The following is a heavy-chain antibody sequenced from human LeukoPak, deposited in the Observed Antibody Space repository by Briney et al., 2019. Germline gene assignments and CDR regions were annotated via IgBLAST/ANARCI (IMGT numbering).Heavy chain of an antibody. CDR1: GGSISSYY. CDR2: IYYSGST. CDR3: ASQPVGAAYDAFDI. D-gene: IGHD1-26*01. V-gene: IGHV4-59*01. J-gene: IGHJ3*02. Sequence: SETLSLTCTVSGGSISSYYWSWIRQPPGKGLEWIGYIYYSGSTNYNPSLKSRVTISVDTSKNQFSLKLSSVTAADTAVYYCASQPVGAAYDAFDIWGQGTMVTVSS.